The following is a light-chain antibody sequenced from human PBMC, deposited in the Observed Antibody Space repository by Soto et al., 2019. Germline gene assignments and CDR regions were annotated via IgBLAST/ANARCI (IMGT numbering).Light chain of an antibody. CDR3: QQYNSYSVT. CDR1: QSINGW. CDR2: KAS. J-gene: IGKJ5*01. V-gene: IGKV1-5*03. Sequence: DIQLTQSPSTLSASVGDRVTITCRASQSINGWLAWYQQKPGQAPNLLIYKASTLESGVPSRFSGSGSGTEFTLTVSSLQPDDFATYYCQQYNSYSVTFGQGTRLEI.